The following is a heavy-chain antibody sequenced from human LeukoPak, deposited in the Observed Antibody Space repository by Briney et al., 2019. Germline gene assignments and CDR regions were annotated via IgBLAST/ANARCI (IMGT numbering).Heavy chain of an antibody. J-gene: IGHJ4*02. CDR3: ARVPGSGSYYYFDY. Sequence: GGSLRLSCAASGFTVSSNYMSWLRQAPGKGLEWVSVIYSGGSTYYADSVKGRFTISRDNSKNTLYLQMNSLRAEDTALYYCARVPGSGSYYYFDYWGQGTLVTVSS. D-gene: IGHD3-10*01. V-gene: IGHV3-53*01. CDR2: IYSGGST. CDR1: GFTVSSNY.